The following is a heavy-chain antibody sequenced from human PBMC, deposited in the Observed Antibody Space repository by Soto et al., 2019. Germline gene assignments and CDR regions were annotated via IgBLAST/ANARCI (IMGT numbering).Heavy chain of an antibody. CDR2: IRSKAYGGTT. J-gene: IGHJ6*02. V-gene: IGHV3-49*03. CDR1: GFTFGDYA. Sequence: PGGSLRLSCTASGFTFGDYAMSWFRQAPGKGLEWVGFIRSKAYGGTTEYAASVKDRFTISRDDSKSIAYLQMNSLKTEDTAVYYCTRVCESCTIFRYYYGMDVWGQGTTVTVSS. CDR3: TRVCESCTIFRYYYGMDV. D-gene: IGHD3-9*01.